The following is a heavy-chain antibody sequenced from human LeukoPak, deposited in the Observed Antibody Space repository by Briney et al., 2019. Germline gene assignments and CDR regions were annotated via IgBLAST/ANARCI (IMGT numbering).Heavy chain of an antibody. CDR3: AKDSLAAAGRDRAFDI. D-gene: IGHD6-13*01. Sequence: QSGGSLRLSCAASGFTFSSYGMHWVRQAPGKGLEWVAFIRYDGSNKYYADSVKGRFTISRDNSKNTLYLQMNSLRAEDTAVYYCAKDSLAAAGRDRAFDIWGQGTMVTVSS. J-gene: IGHJ3*02. CDR1: GFTFSSYG. CDR2: IRYDGSNK. V-gene: IGHV3-30*02.